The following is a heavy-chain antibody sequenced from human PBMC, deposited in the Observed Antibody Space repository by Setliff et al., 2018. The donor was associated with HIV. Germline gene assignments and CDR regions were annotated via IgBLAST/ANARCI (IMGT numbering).Heavy chain of an antibody. J-gene: IGHJ4*02. Sequence: SVKVSCKVSGFSFASYGIIWVRQAPGQGLEWMGWIIPMFGSANYAQKFQGRVKINADAFTSTAYMELSSLRSEDTAVYYCARGLSGAGDEDWGQGTLVTVSS. CDR1: GFSFASYG. D-gene: IGHD3-10*01. CDR2: IIPMFGSA. CDR3: ARGLSGAGDED. V-gene: IGHV1-69*13.